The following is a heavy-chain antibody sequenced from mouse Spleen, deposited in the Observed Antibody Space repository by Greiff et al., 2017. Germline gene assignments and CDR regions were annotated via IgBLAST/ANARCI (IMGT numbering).Heavy chain of an antibody. J-gene: IGHJ4*01. V-gene: IGHV2-2*01. CDR1: GFSLTSYG. Sequence: VKLVESGPGLVQPSLSLSITCTVSGFSLTSYGVHWVRQSPGKGLEWLGVIWSGGSTDYNAAFISRLSISKDNSKSQVFFKMNSLQADDTAIYYCARNSPVVGYYAMDYWGQGTSVTVSS. CDR3: ARNSPVVGYYAMDY. CDR2: IWSGGST. D-gene: IGHD1-1*01.